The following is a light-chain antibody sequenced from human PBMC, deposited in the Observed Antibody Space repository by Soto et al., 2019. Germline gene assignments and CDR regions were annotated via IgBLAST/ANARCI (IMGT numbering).Light chain of an antibody. CDR3: QQYGSSPGVT. CDR1: QSVSSSY. CDR2: GAS. V-gene: IGKV3-20*01. J-gene: IGKJ4*01. Sequence: EIVLTQSPGTLSLSPGERATLSCRASQSVSSSYLAWYQQKPGQAPRLLIYGASSRATGIPDRFSGSGSGTDFTLTISRLEPEDFAAYYCQQYGSSPGVTFGGGTKVDIK.